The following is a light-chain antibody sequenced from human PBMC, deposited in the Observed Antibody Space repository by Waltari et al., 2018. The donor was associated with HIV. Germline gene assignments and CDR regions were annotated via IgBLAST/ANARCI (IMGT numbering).Light chain of an antibody. J-gene: IGKJ2*01. CDR3: MQALQTVYT. Sequence: DIVMTQSPLSLPVTPGEPASISCRSSQSLLHSTGYNYFDWYLQKPGQSPQLLIYLGSNRASGVPDRFSGSGSGTDFTLKISRVEAEDVGVYYCMQALQTVYTFGQGTKLEIK. CDR1: QSLLHSTGYNY. V-gene: IGKV2-28*01. CDR2: LGS.